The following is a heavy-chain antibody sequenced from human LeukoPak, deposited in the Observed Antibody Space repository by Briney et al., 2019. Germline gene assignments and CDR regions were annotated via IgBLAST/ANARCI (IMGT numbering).Heavy chain of an antibody. CDR3: ARGVAAAGLYYGMDV. CDR2: MNPNSGNT. J-gene: IGHJ6*02. CDR1: GYTFNSYD. D-gene: IGHD6-13*01. Sequence: ASVKVSCKASGYTFNSYDINWVRQATGQGLEWMGWMNPNSGNTGYAQKFQGRVTMTRNTSISTAYMELSSLRSEDTAAYYCARGVAAAGLYYGMDVWGQGTTVTVSS. V-gene: IGHV1-8*01.